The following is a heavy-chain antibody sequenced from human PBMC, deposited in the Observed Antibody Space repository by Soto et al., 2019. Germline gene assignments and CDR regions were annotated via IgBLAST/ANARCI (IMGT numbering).Heavy chain of an antibody. J-gene: IGHJ4*02. V-gene: IGHV3-23*01. CDR1: GFTFSSYA. D-gene: IGHD6-19*01. CDR2: ISGSGAST. Sequence: EVQLLESGGGLVQPGGSLRLSCAASGFTFSSYAMAWVRQAPGKGLEWVSGISGSGASTYYADSVKGRFTISRDNSKNTLYLEMNSLRAVDSAVYYCAKGSSGWYKAPFHYWGQGALVTVSS. CDR3: AKGSSGWYKAPFHY.